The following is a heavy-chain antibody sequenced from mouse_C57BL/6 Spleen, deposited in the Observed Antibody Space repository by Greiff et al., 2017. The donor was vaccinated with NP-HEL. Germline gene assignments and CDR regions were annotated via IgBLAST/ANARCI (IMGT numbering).Heavy chain of an antibody. CDR2: IRSKSNNYAT. CDR1: GFSFNTYA. Sequence: EVQRVESGGGLVQPKGSLKLSCAASGFSFNTYAMNWVRQAPGKGLEWVARIRSKSNNYATYYADSVKDRFTISRDDSESMLYLQMNNLKTEDTAMYYCVRHEGYDVEDYAMDYWGQGTSVTVSS. D-gene: IGHD2-2*01. J-gene: IGHJ4*01. CDR3: VRHEGYDVEDYAMDY. V-gene: IGHV10-1*01.